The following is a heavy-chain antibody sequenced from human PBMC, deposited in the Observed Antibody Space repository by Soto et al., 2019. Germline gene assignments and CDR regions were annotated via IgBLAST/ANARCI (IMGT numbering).Heavy chain of an antibody. CDR3: AKDKLGTTWFDP. CDR1: GFTFSSYD. V-gene: IGHV3-23*01. D-gene: IGHD1-7*01. J-gene: IGHJ5*02. CDR2: ISGSGGST. Sequence: HPGGSLRLSCAASGFTFSSYDMSWVRQAPGKGLEWVSAISGSGGSTYYADSVKGRFTISRDNSKNTLYLQMNSLRAEDTAVYYCAKDKLGTTWFDPWGQGTLVTVSS.